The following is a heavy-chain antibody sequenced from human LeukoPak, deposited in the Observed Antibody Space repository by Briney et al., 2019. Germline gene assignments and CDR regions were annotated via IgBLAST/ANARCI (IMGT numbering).Heavy chain of an antibody. CDR2: INPKSGGT. CDR3: ARDQYYYGSGSHNFDY. CDR1: GYSFTGHY. D-gene: IGHD3-10*01. Sequence: ASVKVSCKASGYSFTGHYMHWVRQAPGQGLEWMGWINPKSGGTNYAQKFQGRVTMTRDTSISTAYMDMSSLRSDDTAVYYCARDQYYYGSGSHNFDYWGQGTLVAVSS. J-gene: IGHJ4*02. V-gene: IGHV1-2*02.